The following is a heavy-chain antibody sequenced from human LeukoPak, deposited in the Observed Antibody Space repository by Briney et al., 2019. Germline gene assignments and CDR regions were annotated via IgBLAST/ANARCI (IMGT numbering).Heavy chain of an antibody. V-gene: IGHV3-21*04. J-gene: IGHJ6*03. D-gene: IGHD3-10*01. CDR2: ISSSSSYI. CDR1: GFTFSSYS. Sequence: GGSLRLSCAASGFTFSSYSMNWVRQAPGKGLEGVSSISSSSSYIYYADSVKGRFTISRDNAKNSLYLQMNSLRAEDTAVYYCAKDVPLYGSGSYYPPYYMDVWGKGTTVTVSS. CDR3: AKDVPLYGSGSYYPPYYMDV.